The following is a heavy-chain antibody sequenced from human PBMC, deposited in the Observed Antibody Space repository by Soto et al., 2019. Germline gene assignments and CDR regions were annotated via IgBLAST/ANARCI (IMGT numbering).Heavy chain of an antibody. J-gene: IGHJ5*02. D-gene: IGHD3-22*01. CDR1: GFTFSSYA. CDR2: ISGSGVGT. Sequence: PGGSLRLSCASSGFTFSSYAMNWVRQAPGKGLEWVSSISGSGVGTYYADSVKGRFTISRDNSKNTLYLQMNSLRAEDTAVYYCAKDYRDTMILVVPYNWFDPWGQGTLVTVSS. CDR3: AKDYRDTMILVVPYNWFDP. V-gene: IGHV3-23*01.